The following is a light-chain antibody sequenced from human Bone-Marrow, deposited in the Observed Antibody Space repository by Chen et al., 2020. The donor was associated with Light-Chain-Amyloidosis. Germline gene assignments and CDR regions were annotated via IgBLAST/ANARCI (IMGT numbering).Light chain of an antibody. Sequence: SYVLTQPSSVSVAPVQTATMACGGNNIGSTSVHWYQQTPGQAPRLVVYDDSDRPSGIPERLSGSNSGNTATLTISRVEAWDEADYYCQVWDRSSDRPVFGGGTKLTVL. CDR3: QVWDRSSDRPV. CDR1: NIGSTS. J-gene: IGLJ3*02. V-gene: IGLV3-21*02. CDR2: DDS.